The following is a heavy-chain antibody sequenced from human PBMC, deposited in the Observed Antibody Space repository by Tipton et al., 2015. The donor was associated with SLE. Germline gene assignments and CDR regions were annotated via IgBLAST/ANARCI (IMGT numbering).Heavy chain of an antibody. CDR3: ASTIVVAPWAFDI. CDR1: GGSISSYY. J-gene: IGHJ3*02. V-gene: IGHV4-59*01. CDR2: IYYSGST. D-gene: IGHD3-22*01. Sequence: TLSLTCTVSGGSISSYYWSWIRQPPGKGPEWIGYIYYSGSTNYNPSLKSRVTISVDTSKNQFSLKLSSVTAADTAVYYCASTIVVAPWAFDIWGQGTMVTVSS.